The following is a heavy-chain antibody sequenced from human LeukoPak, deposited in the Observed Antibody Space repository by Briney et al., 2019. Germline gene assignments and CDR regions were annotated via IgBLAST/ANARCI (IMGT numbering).Heavy chain of an antibody. D-gene: IGHD5-12*01. CDR2: MHGYSGDT. J-gene: IGHJ3*02. CDR1: GLPFSTYY. Sequence: GASVKVSCKTSGLPFSTYYMHWVRQAPGQGLEWMGWMHGYSGDTNYAQKFQGAASMTRDTSTSTAYMELSGLKYDDTAVYYCVTSSGYSGTWGAFDIWGQGTKVTVSS. CDR3: VTSSGYSGTWGAFDI. V-gene: IGHV1-2*02.